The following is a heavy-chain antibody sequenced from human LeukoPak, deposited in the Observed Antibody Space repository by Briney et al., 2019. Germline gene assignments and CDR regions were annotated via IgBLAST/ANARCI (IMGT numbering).Heavy chain of an antibody. V-gene: IGHV3-21*01. J-gene: IGHJ4*02. D-gene: IGHD2-15*01. Sequence: GGSLRLSCAASTFTFSSYSMNWVRQAPGKGLEWVSSISSGSSFIYYADSVKGRFTISRDNAKNSLYLQMNSLRAEDTAVYYCAREIGSAFDYWGQGTLVTVSS. CDR2: ISSGSSFI. CDR3: AREIGSAFDY. CDR1: TFTFSSYS.